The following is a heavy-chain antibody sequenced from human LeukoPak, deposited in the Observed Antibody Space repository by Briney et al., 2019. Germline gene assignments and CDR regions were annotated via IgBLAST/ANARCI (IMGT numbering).Heavy chain of an antibody. Sequence: SETLSLTCTVSGGSVNSGSYYWSWIRQPPGKGLEWIGEINHSGSTNYNPSLKSRVTISVDTSKNQFSLKLSSVTAADAAVYYCARRGDFWSGYYPGFVYWGQGALVTVSS. D-gene: IGHD3-3*01. CDR3: ARRGDFWSGYYPGFVY. CDR1: GGSVNSGSYY. CDR2: INHSGST. J-gene: IGHJ4*02. V-gene: IGHV4-39*07.